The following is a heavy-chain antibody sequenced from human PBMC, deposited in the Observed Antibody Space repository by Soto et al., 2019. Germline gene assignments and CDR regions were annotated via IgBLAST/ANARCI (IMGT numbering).Heavy chain of an antibody. CDR3: VRDRYSSSGWFDP. J-gene: IGHJ5*02. Sequence: TCVISGDSVSSYSAAWNWIRQSPSGGLEWLGRTYYRSRFFSDYAESVKSRIIINPDTSKNQFSLQLKSVTPEDTAVYYCVRDRYSSSGWFDPWGQGTPVTVSS. CDR1: GDSVSSYSAA. CDR2: TYYRSRFFS. V-gene: IGHV6-1*01. D-gene: IGHD3-10*01.